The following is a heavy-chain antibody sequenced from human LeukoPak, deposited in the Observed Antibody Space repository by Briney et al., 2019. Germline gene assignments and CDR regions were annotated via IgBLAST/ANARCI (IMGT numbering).Heavy chain of an antibody. D-gene: IGHD3-3*01. Sequence: GESLKISCKGSGYSFTSYWIGWVRQLPGKGLEWLGIIFPGDSDIRYSPSFQGQVTISADKAIRTAYLQWSSLKASDTAMYYCARLLYDFWSGYRYDYWGQGTLVTVSS. CDR1: GYSFTSYW. CDR3: ARLLYDFWSGYRYDY. CDR2: IFPGDSDI. V-gene: IGHV5-51*01. J-gene: IGHJ4*02.